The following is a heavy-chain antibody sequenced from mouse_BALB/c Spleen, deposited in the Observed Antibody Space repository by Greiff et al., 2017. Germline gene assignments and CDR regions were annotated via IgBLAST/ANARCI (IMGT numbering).Heavy chain of an antibody. V-gene: IGHV1-87*01. J-gene: IGHJ2*01. CDR2: IYPGDGDT. Sequence: VQLQQSGAELARPGASVKLSCKASGYTFTSYWMQWVKQRPGQGLEWIGAIYPGDGDTRYTQKFKGKATLTADKSSSTAYMQLSSLASEDSAVYYCAREGYDGGDYWGQGTTLTVSS. CDR1: GYTFTSYW. D-gene: IGHD2-2*01. CDR3: AREGYDGGDY.